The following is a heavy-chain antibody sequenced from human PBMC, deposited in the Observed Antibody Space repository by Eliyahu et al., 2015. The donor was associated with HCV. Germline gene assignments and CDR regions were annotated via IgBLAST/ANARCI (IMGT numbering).Heavy chain of an antibody. J-gene: IGHJ1*01. CDR1: TFSSFA. V-gene: IGHV1-69*01. D-gene: IGHD3-16*01. CDR3: ARGNAYYFEYLQH. Sequence: TFSSFAFSWVRQAPGQGLEWMGGIIGMFGTTNLAQNFQGRLTITADELTSTAYMELSSLRSDDTAVYYCARGNAYYFEYLQHWGQGTLVIVSS. CDR2: IIGMFGTT.